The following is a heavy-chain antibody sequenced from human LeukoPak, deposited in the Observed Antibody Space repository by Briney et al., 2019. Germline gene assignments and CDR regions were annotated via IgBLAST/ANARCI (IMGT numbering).Heavy chain of an antibody. Sequence: GGSLRLSCAASGFTFSSYAMHWVRQAPGKGLEWVAVISYDGSNKYYADSVKGRFTISRDNSKNTLYLQMNSLRAEDTAVYYCARAYCSSTSCYYTFDPWGQGTLVTVSS. CDR1: GFTFSSYA. CDR2: ISYDGSNK. D-gene: IGHD2-2*01. CDR3: ARAYCSSTSCYYTFDP. V-gene: IGHV3-30-3*01. J-gene: IGHJ5*02.